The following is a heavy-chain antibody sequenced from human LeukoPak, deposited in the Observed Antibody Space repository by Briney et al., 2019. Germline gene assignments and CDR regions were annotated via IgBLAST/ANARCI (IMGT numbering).Heavy chain of an antibody. D-gene: IGHD3-16*01. CDR3: ARDGGIGFPFDF. CDR1: GFTFSGYW. V-gene: IGHV3-7*01. CDR2: IRHDGSDK. J-gene: IGHJ4*02. Sequence: GGSLRLSCAASGFTFSGYWMSWVRHAPGKGLEWVANIRHDGSDKYYVDSVKGRFTISRDNAKNSLSLQMNSLRVEDTAVYYCARDGGIGFPFDFWGQGTLVTVSS.